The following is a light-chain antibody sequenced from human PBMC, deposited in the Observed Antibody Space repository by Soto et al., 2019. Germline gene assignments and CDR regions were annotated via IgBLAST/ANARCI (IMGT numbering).Light chain of an antibody. J-gene: IGLJ2*01. CDR2: EVS. CDR3: TSYAGRNTVI. Sequence: QSALTQPPSASGSPGQSVTISCTGTSSDVGAYNYVSWYQQHPGKAPKLMVYEVSQRPSGVPDRFSGSKSGNTASLTVSGLQTEDEALYYCTSYAGRNTVIFGGGTKLAVL. CDR1: SSDVGAYNY. V-gene: IGLV2-8*01.